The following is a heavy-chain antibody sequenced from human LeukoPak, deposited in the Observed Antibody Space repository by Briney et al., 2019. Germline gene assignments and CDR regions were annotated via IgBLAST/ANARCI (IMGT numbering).Heavy chain of an antibody. CDR3: ARIHPSQGEQWLVDYFDY. J-gene: IGHJ4*02. CDR1: GGSISSSSYY. Sequence: SETLSLTCTVSGGSISSSSYYWGWIRQPPGKGLEWIGSIYYSGSTYYNPSFKSRVTISVDTSKNQFSLKLSSVTAADTAVYYCARIHPSQGEQWLVDYFDYWGQGTLVTVSS. V-gene: IGHV4-39*01. D-gene: IGHD6-19*01. CDR2: IYYSGST.